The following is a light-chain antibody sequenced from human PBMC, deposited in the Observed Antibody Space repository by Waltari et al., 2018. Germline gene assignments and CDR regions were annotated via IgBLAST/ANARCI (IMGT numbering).Light chain of an antibody. CDR1: SSNIGSYP. CDR3: ASWDSGLNGYI. Sequence: QSVLTLPPSASGPPGQTVTISCSGSSSNIGSYPVNWYQQVSGAAPKPLIHSNNQRPSGVPDRFSGSRSGTSASLVISGLQSEDEAEYYCASWDSGLNGYIFATGTKVTV. V-gene: IGLV1-44*01. J-gene: IGLJ1*01. CDR2: SNN.